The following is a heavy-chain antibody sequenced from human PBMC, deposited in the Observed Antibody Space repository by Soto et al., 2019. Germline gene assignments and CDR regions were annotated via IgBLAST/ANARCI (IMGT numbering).Heavy chain of an antibody. CDR3: ARPIARSGWAIDY. V-gene: IGHV3-48*01. Sequence: PGGSLRLSCAASGFTFSSYGIIWVRQAPRKGLEWISYISGNSGAINYADSVKGRFTISRDNAKNSLSLEMDSLRAEDTAVYYWARPIARSGWAIDYWGQGTPVTVSS. CDR2: ISGNSGAI. CDR1: GFTFSSYG. D-gene: IGHD6-19*01. J-gene: IGHJ4*02.